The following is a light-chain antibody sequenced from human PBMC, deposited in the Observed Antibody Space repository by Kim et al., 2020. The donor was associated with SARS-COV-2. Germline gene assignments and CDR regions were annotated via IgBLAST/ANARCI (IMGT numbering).Light chain of an antibody. CDR1: HGVAGR. V-gene: IGKV3-15*01. CDR2: DTS. CDR3: QQYNSWPRA. Sequence: VYPGETVTVSCRASHGVAGRLAWYQQKPGQAPRLLISDTSTRATDIPARFSGSGSGTEFTLTISSLQSEDCALYYCQQYNSWPRAFGQGTKVEIK. J-gene: IGKJ1*01.